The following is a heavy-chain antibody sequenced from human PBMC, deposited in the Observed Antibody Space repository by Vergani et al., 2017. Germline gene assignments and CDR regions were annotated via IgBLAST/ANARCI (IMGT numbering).Heavy chain of an antibody. CDR1: GFTFDDYA. D-gene: IGHD3-3*01. V-gene: IGHV3-9*01. Sequence: EVQLVESGGGLVQPGRSLRLSCAASGFTFDDYAMHWVRHAPGKGLEWVSGISWNSGSIGYVDSVKGRFTISRDNANNSLYLQMNSLRAEDTALYYCARDHYDFWSGYPNLSPFDLWGRGTLVTVSS. CDR2: ISWNSGSI. CDR3: ARDHYDFWSGYPNLSPFDL. J-gene: IGHJ2*01.